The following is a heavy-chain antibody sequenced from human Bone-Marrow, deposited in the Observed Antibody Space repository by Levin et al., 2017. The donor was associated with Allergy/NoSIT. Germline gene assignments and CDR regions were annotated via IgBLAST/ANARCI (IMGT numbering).Heavy chain of an antibody. CDR3: AKFRLGAAATLFDA. D-gene: IGHD6-13*01. J-gene: IGHJ4*02. Sequence: SETLSLTCAVSGGPVSGGSYQWTWIRQPPGKGLEWLGYSYYSGKTTYNPSLQSRVAISVDTSTNQSSLILRSATAADTVLYYCAKFRLGAAATLFDAWGQETLVTVSS. CDR2: SYYSGKT. V-gene: IGHV4-61*01. CDR1: GGPVSGGSYQ.